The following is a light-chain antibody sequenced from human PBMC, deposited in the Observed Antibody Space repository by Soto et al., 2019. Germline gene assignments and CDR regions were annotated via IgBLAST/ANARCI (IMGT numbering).Light chain of an antibody. V-gene: IGLV4-60*02. CDR1: SGHSSYI. CDR2: LEGSGSY. Sequence: QSVLTQSSSASASLGSSVKLTCTLSSGHSSYIIAWHQQQPGKAPRYLMKLEGSGSYNKGSGVPDRFSGSSSGADRYLTISNLHFEDEADYYCETWDSNSAVFGGGTQLTVL. J-gene: IGLJ7*01. CDR3: ETWDSNSAV.